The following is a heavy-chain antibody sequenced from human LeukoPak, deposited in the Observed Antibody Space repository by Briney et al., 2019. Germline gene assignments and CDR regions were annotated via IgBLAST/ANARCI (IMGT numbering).Heavy chain of an antibody. CDR2: IYHSGST. CDR1: GGSISSGGYS. J-gene: IGHJ4*02. CDR3: ARGGGYDPPLFDY. D-gene: IGHD5-12*01. V-gene: IGHV4-30-2*01. Sequence: SETPSLTCAVSGGSISSGGYSWSWIRQPPGKGLEWIGYIYHSGSTYYNPSLKSRVTISVDRSKNQFSLKLSSVTAADTAVYYCARGGGYDPPLFDYWGQGTLVTVSS.